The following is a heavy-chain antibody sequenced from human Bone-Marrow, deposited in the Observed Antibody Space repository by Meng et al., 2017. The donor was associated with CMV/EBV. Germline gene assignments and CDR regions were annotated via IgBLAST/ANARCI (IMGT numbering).Heavy chain of an antibody. CDR1: GFTFSSYW. Sequence: GESLKISCAASGFTFSSYWMSWVRQAPGKGLEWVANIKQDGSEKYYVDSVKGRFTISRDNAKNSLFLQINSLRAEDTAVYFCARDIVAGYYYYGMDVWGQGNTVTVSS. CDR3: ARDIVAGYYYYGMDV. D-gene: IGHD5-12*01. CDR2: IKQDGSEK. J-gene: IGHJ6*02. V-gene: IGHV3-7*01.